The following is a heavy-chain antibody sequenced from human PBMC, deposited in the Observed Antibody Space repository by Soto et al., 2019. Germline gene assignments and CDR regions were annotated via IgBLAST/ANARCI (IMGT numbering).Heavy chain of an antibody. CDR2: IKSKTDGGTT. CDR1: GFSFSNAC. Sequence: GGSLRRSCAASGFSFSNACMSWVRQAPGKGPECVGRIKSKTDGGTTEYAAAVKGRLTISRDDSKNTLYLQMNSLKTEDTAVYYCTTNTAAGDYYYYGMDVWGQGTTVTVAS. D-gene: IGHD1-26*01. CDR3: TTNTAAGDYYYYGMDV. V-gene: IGHV3-15*01. J-gene: IGHJ6*02.